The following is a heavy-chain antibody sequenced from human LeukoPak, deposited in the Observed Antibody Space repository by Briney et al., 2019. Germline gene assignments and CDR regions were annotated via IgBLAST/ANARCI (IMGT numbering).Heavy chain of an antibody. CDR2: INPNSGVT. CDR1: GYTFTGYY. Sequence: GASVKVSCKASGYTFTGYYIHWVRQAPGQGLEWMGWINPNSGVTNYAQKFQGRVTLTRDTPISTAYMEVSRLTSDDTAVYYCARAHMTTVTRGDYWGQGTLVTVSS. J-gene: IGHJ4*02. D-gene: IGHD4-11*01. CDR3: ARAHMTTVTRGDY. V-gene: IGHV1-2*02.